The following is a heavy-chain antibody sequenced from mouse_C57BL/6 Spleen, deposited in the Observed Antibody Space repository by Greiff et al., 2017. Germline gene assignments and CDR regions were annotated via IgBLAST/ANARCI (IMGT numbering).Heavy chain of an antibody. V-gene: IGHV1-80*01. CDR3: AGGGDGSLDYFDY. CDR1: GYAFSSYW. D-gene: IGHD1-1*02. CDR2: IYPGDGDT. J-gene: IGHJ2*01. Sequence: VQLQQSGAELVKPGASVKISCKASGYAFSSYWMNWVKQRPGKGLEWIGQIYPGDGDTNYNGKFKGKATLTAGKSSSTAYMQLSRLTSEDSAVYFCAGGGDGSLDYFDYWGQGTTLTVSS.